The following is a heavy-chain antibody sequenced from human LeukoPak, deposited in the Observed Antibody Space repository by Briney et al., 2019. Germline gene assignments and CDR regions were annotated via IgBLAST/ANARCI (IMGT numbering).Heavy chain of an antibody. CDR3: ARAQSYDFWSGYSFGY. CDR2: ISSSSSYI. CDR1: GFTFSSYS. D-gene: IGHD3-3*01. J-gene: IGHJ4*02. Sequence: GGSLRLSCAASGFTFSSYSMNWVRQAPGKGLEWVSSISSSSSYIYYADSVKGRFTISRDNAKNSLYLQMNSLRAEDTAVYYCARAQSYDFWSGYSFGYWGQGTLVTVSS. V-gene: IGHV3-21*01.